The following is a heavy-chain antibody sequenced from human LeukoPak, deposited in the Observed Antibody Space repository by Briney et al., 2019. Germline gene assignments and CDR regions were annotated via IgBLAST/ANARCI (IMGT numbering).Heavy chain of an antibody. CDR3: ARGLLGAARWFDP. CDR2: TYYRSKWYN. D-gene: IGHD2-15*01. CDR1: GDSVSSNSAA. V-gene: IGHV6-1*01. J-gene: IGHJ5*02. Sequence: SQTLSLTCAISGDSVSSNSAAWNWISQSPSRGLEWLGRTYYRSKWYNDYAVSVKSRITINPDTSKNQFSLQLNSVTPEDTAVYYCARGLLGAARWFDPWGQGTLVTVSS.